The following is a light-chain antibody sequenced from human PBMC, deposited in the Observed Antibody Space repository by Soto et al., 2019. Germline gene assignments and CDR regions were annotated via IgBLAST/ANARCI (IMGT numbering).Light chain of an antibody. J-gene: IGKJ4*01. V-gene: IGKV1-5*03. CDR3: EDYSSSSGLT. CDR1: QSISSW. CDR2: QAS. Sequence: DIQMTQSPSTLSASVGDRVTITCRASQSISSWLAWYQQKPGKAPKLLIFQASSLKSGVPSRFSGSGTATEYTLTISSLQPDDFATYYCEDYSSSSGLTFGGGTKGDIK.